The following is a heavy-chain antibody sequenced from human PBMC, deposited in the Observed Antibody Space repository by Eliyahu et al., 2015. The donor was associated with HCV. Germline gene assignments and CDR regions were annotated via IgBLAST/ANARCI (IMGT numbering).Heavy chain of an antibody. Sequence: LSGTTNYKASLKSRVSITIEKSKNQFSLKLSSVSAADTALYYCAKGALSYGMDVWGQGTTVTV. CDR3: AKGALSYGMDV. V-gene: IGHV4-4*02. CDR2: LSGTT. J-gene: IGHJ6*02. D-gene: IGHD2/OR15-2a*01.